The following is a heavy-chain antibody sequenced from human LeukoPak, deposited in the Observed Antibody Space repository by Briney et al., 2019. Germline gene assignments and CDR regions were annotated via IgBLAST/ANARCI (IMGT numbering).Heavy chain of an antibody. CDR1: GYTFTGYY. V-gene: IGHV1-46*01. CDR2: INPSGGST. Sequence: GASVKVSCKASGYTFTGYYMHWVRQAPGQGLEWMGIINPSGGSTSYAQKFQGRVTMTRDMSTSTVYMELSSLRSEDTAVYYCASISGYCSGGSCFGFDYWGQGTLVTVSS. J-gene: IGHJ4*02. D-gene: IGHD2-15*01. CDR3: ASISGYCSGGSCFGFDY.